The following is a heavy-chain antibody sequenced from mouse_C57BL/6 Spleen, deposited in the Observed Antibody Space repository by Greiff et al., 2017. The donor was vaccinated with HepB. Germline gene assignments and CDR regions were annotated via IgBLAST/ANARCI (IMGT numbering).Heavy chain of an antibody. V-gene: IGHV1-64*01. Sequence: QVQLQQPGAELVKPGASVKLSCKASGYTFTSYWMHWVKQRPGQGLEWIGMIHPNSGSTNYNEKFKSKATLTVDKSSSTAYMQLSSLTSEDSAVYYCARLITTVVGGDYWGQGTTLTVSS. CDR1: GYTFTSYW. CDR2: IHPNSGST. CDR3: ARLITTVVGGDY. J-gene: IGHJ2*01. D-gene: IGHD1-1*01.